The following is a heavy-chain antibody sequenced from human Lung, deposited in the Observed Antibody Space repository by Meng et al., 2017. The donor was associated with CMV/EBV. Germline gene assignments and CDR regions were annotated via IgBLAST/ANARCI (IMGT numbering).Heavy chain of an antibody. CDR1: GYTFTGYY. Sequence: ASVXVSCKASGYTFTGYYMHWVRQAPGQGLEWMGWINPNSGGTNYAQKFQGRVTMTRDTSISTAYMELSRLRSDDTAVYYCARNGYCSSTSCYRYGMDVXGQGXTVTVSS. D-gene: IGHD2-2*01. CDR2: INPNSGGT. J-gene: IGHJ6*02. CDR3: ARNGYCSSTSCYRYGMDV. V-gene: IGHV1-2*02.